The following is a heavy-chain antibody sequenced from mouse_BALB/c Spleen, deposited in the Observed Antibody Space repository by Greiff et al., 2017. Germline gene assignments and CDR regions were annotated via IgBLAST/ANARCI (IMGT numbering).Heavy chain of an antibody. CDR1: GYTFTSYW. V-gene: IGHV1-7*01. CDR2: INPSTGYT. J-gene: IGHJ4*01. CDR3: ARIYDYAFYYAMDY. Sequence: VQLQQSGAELAKPGASVKMSCKASGYTFTSYWMHWVKQRPGQGLEWIGYINPSTGYTEYNQKFKDKATLTADKSSSTAYMQLSSLTSEDSAVYYCARIYDYAFYYAMDYWGQGTSVTVSS. D-gene: IGHD2-4*01.